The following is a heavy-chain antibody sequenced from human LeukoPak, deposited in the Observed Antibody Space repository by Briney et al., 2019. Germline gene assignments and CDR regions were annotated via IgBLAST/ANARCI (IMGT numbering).Heavy chain of an antibody. CDR1: GFTFSSYA. J-gene: IGHJ6*02. Sequence: GGSLRLSCAASGFTFSSYAMSWVRQAPGRGLEWVSAISGSGGSTYFADSVKGRFTISRDNSKNTLYLQMNSLRAEDTAVYYCAKDQINYYYYGMDVWGQGTTVTVSS. CDR3: AKDQINYYYYGMDV. CDR2: ISGSGGST. V-gene: IGHV3-23*01.